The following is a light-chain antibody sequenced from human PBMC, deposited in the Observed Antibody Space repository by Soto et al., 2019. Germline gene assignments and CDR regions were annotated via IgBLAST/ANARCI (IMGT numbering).Light chain of an antibody. CDR3: QQYNNWPLYP. Sequence: EIVMTQSPATLYVSPGERATLSCRARQSVSSNLAGYQQKPGQAPRLLIYGASTRATGIPARFSSSGSGTEFTLTISSLQSEDFAVYYCQQYNNWPLYPFGQGTKLEIK. V-gene: IGKV3-15*01. CDR2: GAS. CDR1: QSVSSN. J-gene: IGKJ2*01.